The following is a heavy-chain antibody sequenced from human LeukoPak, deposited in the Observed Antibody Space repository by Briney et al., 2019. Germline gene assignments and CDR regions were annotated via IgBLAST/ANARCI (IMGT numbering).Heavy chain of an antibody. CDR2: IKSKGDGETT. CDR1: GFTFSNAW. V-gene: IGHV3-15*01. Sequence: TGGSLRLSCAASGFTFSNAWMTWVRQAPGKGLEWVGRIKSKGDGETTDYAAPVKGRFSMSRDDSKATMYLQMYSLEAEDTAVYYCTTVLGLTMIRGVIVYWGQGALVTVSS. J-gene: IGHJ4*02. CDR3: TTVLGLTMIRGVIVY. D-gene: IGHD3-10*01.